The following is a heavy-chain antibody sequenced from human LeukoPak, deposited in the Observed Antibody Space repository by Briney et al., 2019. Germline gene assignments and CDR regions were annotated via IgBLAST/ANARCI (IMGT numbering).Heavy chain of an antibody. CDR2: IFPNGVNA. Sequence: GGSLRLSCAGSGFDFSRFSMSWVRQAPGKGLGWVSSIFPNGVNAYYADSVRGRCSISRDNSTNMVYLQMSNLRVDDMAVYYCAKDLKPDVSWEIDYWGQGTLVTVSS. CDR3: AKDLKPDVSWEIDY. D-gene: IGHD1-26*01. J-gene: IGHJ4*02. V-gene: IGHV3-23*01. CDR1: GFDFSRFS.